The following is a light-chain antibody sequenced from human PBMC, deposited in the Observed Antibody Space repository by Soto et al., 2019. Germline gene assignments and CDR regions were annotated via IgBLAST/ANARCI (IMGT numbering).Light chain of an antibody. CDR3: SSYTSSNTFYV. Sequence: QSVLTQPASVSESPGQSITISCTGTSSDVGGYYYVSWYQHHPGKAPKLMIYQVSNRPSGVSNRFSGSKSGKTASLTISGLQAEDQDDYYCSSYTSSNTFYVFGTGTKVTVL. CDR1: SSDVGGYYY. CDR2: QVS. J-gene: IGLJ1*01. V-gene: IGLV2-14*01.